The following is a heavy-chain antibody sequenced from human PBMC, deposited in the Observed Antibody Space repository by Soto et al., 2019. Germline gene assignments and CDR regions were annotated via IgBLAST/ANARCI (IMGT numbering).Heavy chain of an antibody. CDR1: GGTFGSYA. CDR2: IIPIPGTA. CDR3: ASSQGSSTSLEIYYYYYYGMDV. Sequence: QVQLVQSGAEVKKPGSSVKVSCKASGGTFGSYAISWVRQAPGQGLEWMGGIIPIPGTANYAQKFQGRVTMAADESTGTAYMELSSLRSEDTAVYYCASSQGSSTSLEIYYYYYYGMDVWGQGTTVTVSS. J-gene: IGHJ6*02. D-gene: IGHD2-2*01. V-gene: IGHV1-69*01.